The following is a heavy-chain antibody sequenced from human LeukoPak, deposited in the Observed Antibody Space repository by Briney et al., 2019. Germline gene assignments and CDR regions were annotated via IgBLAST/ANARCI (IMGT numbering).Heavy chain of an antibody. CDR2: IYHSGST. V-gene: IGHV4-38-2*01. Sequence: SETLSLTCAVSGYSISSGYYWGWIRQPPGKGLEWIGSIYHSGSTYYNPSLKSRVTISVDTSKNQFSLKLSSVTAADTAVYYCARHGHYDFWSGYYGLYYWGQGTLVTVSS. CDR3: ARHGHYDFWSGYYGLYY. J-gene: IGHJ4*02. CDR1: GYSISSGYY. D-gene: IGHD3-3*01.